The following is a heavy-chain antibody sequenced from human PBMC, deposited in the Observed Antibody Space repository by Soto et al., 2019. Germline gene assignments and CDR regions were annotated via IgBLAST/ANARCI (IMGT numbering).Heavy chain of an antibody. CDR1: GGSVSSSTYY. Sequence: SETLSLTCIVSGGSVSSSTYYWAWIRQFPGKGLEWIGSIYYSGSTYYNPSLKSRITISIDRSKNQFSLKLTSVTAADTAVYYCAPVGIGTKTVDYWGQGTLVTVSS. J-gene: IGHJ4*02. D-gene: IGHD1-26*01. CDR2: IYYSGST. CDR3: APVGIGTKTVDY. V-gene: IGHV4-39*01.